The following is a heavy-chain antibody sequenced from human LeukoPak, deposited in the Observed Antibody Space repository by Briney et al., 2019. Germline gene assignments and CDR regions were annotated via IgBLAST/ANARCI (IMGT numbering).Heavy chain of an antibody. CDR3: ARGRNYYYYGMDV. CDR2: ISHSGST. Sequence: SETLSLTCAVYGGSFSGYYWSWIRQPPGKGLEWIGEISHSGSTNYNPSLKSRVTISVDTSKNQFSLKLSSVTAADTAVYYCARGRNYYYYGMDVWGQGTTVTVSS. J-gene: IGHJ6*02. V-gene: IGHV4-34*01. CDR1: GGSFSGYY.